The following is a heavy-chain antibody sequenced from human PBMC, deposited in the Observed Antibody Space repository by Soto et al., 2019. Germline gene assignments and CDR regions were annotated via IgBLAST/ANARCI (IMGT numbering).Heavy chain of an antibody. CDR2: ISAYNGNT. Sequence: QVQLVQSGAEVKKPGASVKVSCKASGYTFTSYGISWVRQAPGQGLEWMGWISAYNGNTNYAQKLQGRVTMTTDTSTSTADMELRSLRSDDTAVYYCARESTYYDFWSGPNYYYYGMDVWGQGTTVTVSS. J-gene: IGHJ6*02. D-gene: IGHD3-3*01. CDR3: ARESTYYDFWSGPNYYYYGMDV. CDR1: GYTFTSYG. V-gene: IGHV1-18*01.